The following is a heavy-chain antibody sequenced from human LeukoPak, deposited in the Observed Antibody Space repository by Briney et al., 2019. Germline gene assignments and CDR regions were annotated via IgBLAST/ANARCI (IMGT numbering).Heavy chain of an antibody. V-gene: IGHV1-46*01. D-gene: IGHD2-21*01. J-gene: IGHJ4*02. CDR1: GYTSTSYY. Sequence: GASVKVSCKASGYTSTSYYMNWVRQAPGHGREWMGIINHIGGSTSYAQKFQVRVTMTRDMSTSTVYMELSSLRSEDTAVYYCARSPPEGIVVVIEEFDYWGQGTLVTVSS. CDR2: INHIGGST. CDR3: ARSPPEGIVVVIEEFDY.